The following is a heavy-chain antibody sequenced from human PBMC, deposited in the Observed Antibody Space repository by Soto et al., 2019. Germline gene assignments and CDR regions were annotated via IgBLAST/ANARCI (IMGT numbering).Heavy chain of an antibody. D-gene: IGHD3-22*01. J-gene: IGHJ5*02. CDR2: INHSGST. CDR3: ARARSGNYYDSSGYFHAFDP. CDR1: GGSFSGYY. V-gene: IGHV4-34*01. Sequence: PSETLSLTCAVYGGSFSGYYWSWIRQPPGKGLEWIGEINHSGSTNYNPSLKSRVTISVDTSKNQFSLKLSSVTAADTAVYYCARARSGNYYDSSGYFHAFDPWGQGTLVTVSS.